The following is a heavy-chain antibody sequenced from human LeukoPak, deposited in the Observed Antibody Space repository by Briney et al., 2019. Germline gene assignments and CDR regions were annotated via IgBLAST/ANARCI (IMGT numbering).Heavy chain of an antibody. J-gene: IGHJ4*02. Sequence: SETLSLTCTVSGGSISSSSYSWAWMRQPPGKGLEWIGNIFYSGTTYYNPSLKSRVTISMDTSKNQFSLKLSSVTAADTAVYYCAGLLQGYFDYWGQGTLVTVSS. CDR2: IFYSGTT. D-gene: IGHD1-26*01. CDR1: GGSISSSSYS. CDR3: AGLLQGYFDY. V-gene: IGHV4-39*07.